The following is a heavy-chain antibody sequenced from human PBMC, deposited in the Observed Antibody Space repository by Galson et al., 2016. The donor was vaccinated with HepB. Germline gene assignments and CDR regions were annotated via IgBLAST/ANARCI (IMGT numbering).Heavy chain of an antibody. J-gene: IGHJ5*02. Sequence: LVKPTQTLTLTCTFSGFSLSTSGVGVAWIRQPPGKGLERIGSIYFGGSTSSNPSLKSRVTTSVDTSRNQFSLKLSSVTAADTAVYYCARRGFRKHGTIAVTGTDWFDPWGQGTLVIVSS. CDR2: IYFGGST. CDR3: ARRGFRKHGTIAVTGTDWFDP. V-gene: IGHV4-39*01. D-gene: IGHD6-19*01. CDR1: GFSLSTSGVG.